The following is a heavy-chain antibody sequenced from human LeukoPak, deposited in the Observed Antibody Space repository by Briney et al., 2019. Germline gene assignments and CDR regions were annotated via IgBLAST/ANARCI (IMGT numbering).Heavy chain of an antibody. CDR2: IYYSGST. CDR3: ARIPDSSGWNNWFDP. V-gene: IGHV4-59*08. CDR1: GGSISSYY. J-gene: IGHJ5*02. Sequence: PSETLSLTCTVSGGSISSYYWSWIRQPPGKGLEWIGYIYYSGSTNYNPSLKSRVTISVDTSKNRFSLKLSSVTAADTAVYYCARIPDSSGWNNWFDPWGQGTLVTVSS. D-gene: IGHD6-19*01.